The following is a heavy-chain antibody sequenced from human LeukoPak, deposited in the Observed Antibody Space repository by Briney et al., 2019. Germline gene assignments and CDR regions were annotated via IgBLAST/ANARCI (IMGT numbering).Heavy chain of an antibody. D-gene: IGHD2-15*01. CDR3: ARDSCSGGSCYWHYYYYYMDV. Sequence: SETLSLTCIVSGGSISSSNYYWGWIRQSPGEGLEWIGSIYSRGSTYYNPSLKSRVIVSSDMSKNQFSLMLNSVTAADTAVYYCARDSCSGGSCYWHYYYYYMDVWGKGTTVTVSS. CDR1: GGSISSSNYY. V-gene: IGHV4-39*07. CDR2: IYSRGST. J-gene: IGHJ6*03.